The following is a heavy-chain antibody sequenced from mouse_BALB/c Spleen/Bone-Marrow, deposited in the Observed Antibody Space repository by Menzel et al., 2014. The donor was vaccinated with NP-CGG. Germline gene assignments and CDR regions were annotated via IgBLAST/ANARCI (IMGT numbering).Heavy chain of an antibody. V-gene: IGHV1-80*01. CDR2: IYPGDGDT. D-gene: IGHD1-1*01. Sequence: VKLMESGAELVRPGSSVKISCKASGYVFSTYWMNWVKQRPGQGLEWIGQIYPGDGDTNYNGKFKGTATLTADKSSNTAYMQLSSLTSEDSAVYFCARSGYGSSYDYWGQGTTLTVSS. CDR3: ARSGYGSSYDY. J-gene: IGHJ2*01. CDR1: GYVFSTYW.